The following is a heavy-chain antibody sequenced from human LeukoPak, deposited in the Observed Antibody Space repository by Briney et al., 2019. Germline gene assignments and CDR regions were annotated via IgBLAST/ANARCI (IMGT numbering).Heavy chain of an antibody. Sequence: PGGSLRLSCAASGFTFSTSWMSWVRQAPGKGLEWVGRIKSKTDGGTTDYAAPVKGRFTISRDDSKNTLYLQMNSLKTEDTAVYYCTTEEGSGSYFPYYFDYWGQGTLVTVSS. J-gene: IGHJ4*02. D-gene: IGHD3-10*01. CDR3: TTEEGSGSYFPYYFDY. CDR1: GFTFSTSW. V-gene: IGHV3-15*01. CDR2: IKSKTDGGTT.